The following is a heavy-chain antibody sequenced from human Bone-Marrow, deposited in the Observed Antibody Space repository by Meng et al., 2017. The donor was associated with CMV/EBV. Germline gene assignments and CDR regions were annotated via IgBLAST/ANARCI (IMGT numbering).Heavy chain of an antibody. CDR1: GFTFSSYW. Sequence: GESLNISCAASGFTFSSYWMSWVRQAPGKGLEWVANIKQDGSEKYYVDSVKGRFTISRDNAKNSLYLQMNSLRAEDTAVYYCARSREAAFDIWGQGTMVTVSS. J-gene: IGHJ3*02. CDR3: ARSREAAFDI. CDR2: IKQDGSEK. V-gene: IGHV3-7*01.